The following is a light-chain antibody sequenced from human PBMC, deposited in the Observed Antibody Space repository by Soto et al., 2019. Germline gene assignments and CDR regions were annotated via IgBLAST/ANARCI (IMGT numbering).Light chain of an antibody. J-gene: IGKJ1*01. CDR2: GAS. CDR1: QSVSSSY. V-gene: IGKV3-20*01. CDR3: QQYGSSQWT. Sequence: TQSPGTLSLSPGERATLSCRASQSVSSSYLAWYQQKPGQAPRLLIYGASSRATGIPDRFSGSGSGTDFTLTISKLEPEDFAVYYCQQYGSSQWTFGQGTKVEIK.